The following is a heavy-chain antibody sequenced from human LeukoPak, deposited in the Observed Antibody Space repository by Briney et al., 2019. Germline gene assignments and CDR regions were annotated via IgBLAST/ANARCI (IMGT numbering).Heavy chain of an antibody. CDR2: VNRDGSRT. Sequence: GGSLRLSCAASGFTFSSYWMHWVRQAPGKGLEWVSRVNRDGSRTTYADSVKGRFTISRDNAKNTLYLQMNSLRAEDTAVYYCAIVVDDYYSCGFSWLDYWGQGTLVSVSS. CDR3: AIVVDDYYSCGFSWLDY. V-gene: IGHV3-74*03. CDR1: GFTFSSYW. D-gene: IGHD3-22*01. J-gene: IGHJ4*02.